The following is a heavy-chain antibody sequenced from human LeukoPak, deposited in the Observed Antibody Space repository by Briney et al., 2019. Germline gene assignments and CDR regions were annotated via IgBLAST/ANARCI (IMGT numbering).Heavy chain of an antibody. V-gene: IGHV1-8*01. D-gene: IGHD3-3*01. CDR2: MNPNSGNT. CDR1: GYTFTSYD. CDR3: ARGVQYDFWSGYSLTFDY. J-gene: IGHJ4*02. Sequence: GASVKVSCKASGYTFTSYDINWVRQATGQGLEWMGWMNPNSGNTGYAQKFQGRVTMTRNTSISTAYMELSSLRSEDTAVYYCARGVQYDFWSGYSLTFDYWGQGTLVTVSS.